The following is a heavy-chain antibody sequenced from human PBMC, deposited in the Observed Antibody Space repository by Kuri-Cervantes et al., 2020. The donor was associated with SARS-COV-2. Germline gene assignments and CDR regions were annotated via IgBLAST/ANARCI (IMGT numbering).Heavy chain of an antibody. J-gene: IGHJ6*02. CDR1: GDTLPSFG. V-gene: IGHV1-18*04. Sequence: GESPKISFKASGDTLPSFGISRVRQAPGQGLEWMGWISAYNGNTNYAQKLQGRVTMTTDPSTRTAYMEMMSLRSDDTAVYYCARDHMQLKGMDVWGQGTTVTVSS. CDR2: ISAYNGNT. D-gene: IGHD6-13*01. CDR3: ARDHMQLKGMDV.